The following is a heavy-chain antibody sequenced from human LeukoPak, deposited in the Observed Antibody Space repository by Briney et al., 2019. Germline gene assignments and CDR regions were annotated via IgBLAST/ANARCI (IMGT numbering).Heavy chain of an antibody. J-gene: IGHJ3*01. V-gene: IGHV3-49*04. Sequence: GGSLRLSCTASGFTFGDYAFSWVRQAPGKGLQWVTFIRSKTHGGTPEYAASVKGRFTVSRDDSKSIAYLQIDSLKTEDTAVYYCTRARYYGSASYYSDAFDVWSQGTLVTVSS. CDR1: GFTFGDYA. CDR2: IRSKTHGGTP. D-gene: IGHD3-10*01. CDR3: TRARYYGSASYYSDAFDV.